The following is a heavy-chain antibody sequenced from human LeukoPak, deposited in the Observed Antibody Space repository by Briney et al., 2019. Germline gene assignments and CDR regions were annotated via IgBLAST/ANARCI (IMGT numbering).Heavy chain of an antibody. CDR1: GYTFTSYG. CDR3: ARGPPHYYVYHYFDP. D-gene: IGHD3-10*02. CDR2: ISAYNGNT. V-gene: IGHV1-18*01. J-gene: IGHJ5*02. Sequence: ASVKVSCKASGYTFTSYGISWVRQAPGQGLEWMGWISAYNGNTNYAQKLQGRVTMTTDTSTSTAYMELRSLRSDDTAVYYCARGPPHYYVYHYFDPWGQGTLVTVSS.